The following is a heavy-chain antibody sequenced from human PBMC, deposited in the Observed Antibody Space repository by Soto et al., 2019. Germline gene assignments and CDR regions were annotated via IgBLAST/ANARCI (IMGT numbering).Heavy chain of an antibody. CDR3: AREGLAGTLPFDY. Sequence: PSETLSLTCTVSGGSISSYYWSWIRQPPGKGLEWIGYIYYSWSTNYNPSLKSQVTISVDTSKNQFSLKLSSVTAADTAVYYCAREGLAGTLPFDYWGQGTLVTVSS. V-gene: IGHV4-59*01. D-gene: IGHD6-19*01. CDR1: GGSISSYY. J-gene: IGHJ4*02. CDR2: IYYSWST.